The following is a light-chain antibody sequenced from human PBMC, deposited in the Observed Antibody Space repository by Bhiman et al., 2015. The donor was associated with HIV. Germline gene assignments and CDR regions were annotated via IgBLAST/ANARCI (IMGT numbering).Light chain of an antibody. CDR3: QAWDSSTVV. CDR1: NLGNKY. CDR2: QDN. V-gene: IGLV3-1*01. Sequence: SYELTQPPSLSVSPGQTASVTCSGHNLGNKYVSWYQQKPGQSPLLVIYQDNKRPSGIPERFSGSNSGNTATLTISGTQAMDEADYYCQAWDSSTVVFGGGTKLTVL. J-gene: IGLJ2*01.